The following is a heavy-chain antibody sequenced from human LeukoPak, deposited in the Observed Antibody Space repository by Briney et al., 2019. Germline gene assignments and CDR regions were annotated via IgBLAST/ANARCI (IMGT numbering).Heavy chain of an antibody. CDR2: MNPSSGLT. V-gene: IGHV1-8*02. CDR1: GYTFTSYD. CDR3: ARGMYDNSGHYYYFYYALDV. J-gene: IGHJ6*02. D-gene: IGHD3-22*01. Sequence: ASVKVSCKASGYTFTSYDINWVRQATGQGLEWLGWMNPSSGLTGYAQNLQGRVTMTRDTSINTAYMELSSLRSEDTAVYYCARGMYDNSGHYYYFYYALDVWGQGTTVTVSS.